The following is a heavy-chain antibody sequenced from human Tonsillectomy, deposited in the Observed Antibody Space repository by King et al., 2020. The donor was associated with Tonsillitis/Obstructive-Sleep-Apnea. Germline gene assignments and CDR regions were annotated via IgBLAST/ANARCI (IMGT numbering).Heavy chain of an antibody. CDR2: IKSKTDGGTT. V-gene: IGHV3-15*07. J-gene: IGHJ4*02. D-gene: IGHD3-3*01. CDR3: TTYDFWSGYYGAVDY. CDR1: GFTFSNAW. Sequence: VQLVESGGGLVKPGGSLRLSCAASGFTFSNAWMNWVRQAPGKGLEWGGRIKSKTDGGTTDYAAPVKGRFTISRDDSKNTLYLQMNSLKTEDTAVYYCTTYDFWSGYYGAVDYWGQGTLVTVSS.